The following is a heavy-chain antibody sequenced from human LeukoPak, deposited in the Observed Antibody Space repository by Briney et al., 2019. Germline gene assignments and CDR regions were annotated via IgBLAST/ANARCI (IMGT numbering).Heavy chain of an antibody. Sequence: GASVKVSCKTSGYTFTTYDINWVRQATGQGLEWMGWMNPNSGNTGYAQKFQGRVTITRNTSISTAYMELSSLRSEDTAVYYCAREYYYDSSGQGAFDIWGQGTMVTVSS. D-gene: IGHD3-22*01. V-gene: IGHV1-8*01. CDR3: AREYYYDSSGQGAFDI. CDR2: MNPNSGNT. CDR1: GYTFTTYD. J-gene: IGHJ3*02.